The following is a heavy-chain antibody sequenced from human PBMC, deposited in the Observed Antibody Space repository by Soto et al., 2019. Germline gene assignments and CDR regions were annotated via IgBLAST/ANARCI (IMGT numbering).Heavy chain of an antibody. D-gene: IGHD3-9*01. CDR1: GYTFTTNA. V-gene: IGHV1-3*01. CDR3: ARDGGPLRYFDWSPNYYFDY. Sequence: GASVKVSCKASGYTFTTNAIHWVRQAPGQRLEWMGWINAANGNTKYSQKFQGRVTITRDTSASTAYMELSSLRSEDTAVYYCARDGGPLRYFDWSPNYYFDYWGQGTLVTVSS. J-gene: IGHJ4*02. CDR2: INAANGNT.